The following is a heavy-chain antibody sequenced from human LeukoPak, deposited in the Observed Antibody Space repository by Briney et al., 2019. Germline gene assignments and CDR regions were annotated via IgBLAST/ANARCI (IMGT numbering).Heavy chain of an antibody. J-gene: IGHJ3*02. CDR2: IYTSGST. CDR1: GYSISSGYY. V-gene: IGHV4-61*02. Sequence: SETLSLTCTVSGYSISSGYYWGWIRQPAGKGLEWIGRIYTSGSTNYNPSLKSRVTISGDTSKNQFSLKLSSVTAADTAVYYCAREGSAFDIWGQGTMVTVSS. CDR3: AREGSAFDI.